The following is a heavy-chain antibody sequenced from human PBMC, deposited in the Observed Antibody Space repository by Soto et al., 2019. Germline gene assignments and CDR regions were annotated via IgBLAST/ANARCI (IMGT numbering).Heavy chain of an antibody. D-gene: IGHD3-10*01. J-gene: IGHJ5*02. Sequence: QVQLVQSGAEVKKPGASVKVSCKASGYTFTSYGISWVRQAPGQGLEWMGWISAYNGNTNYAQKFQGRVTMTTDTPTSTAYMGLGSLKSDDTAVYYSARDIFLGGFGESNWLDPWGQGTLVTVSS. CDR2: ISAYNGNT. CDR1: GYTFTSYG. CDR3: ARDIFLGGFGESNWLDP. V-gene: IGHV1-18*01.